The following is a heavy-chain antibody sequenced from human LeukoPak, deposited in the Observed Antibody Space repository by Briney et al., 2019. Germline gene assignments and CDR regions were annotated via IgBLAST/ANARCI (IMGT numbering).Heavy chain of an antibody. V-gene: IGHV4-59*12. CDR2: IYYSGST. D-gene: IGHD6-13*01. Sequence: SETLSLTCTVSGGSISSYYWSWIRQPPGKGLEWIGYIYYSGSTSYNPSLKSRVTISVGTSKNQFSLKLSSVTAADTAVYYCASHGSWALGYYYGMDVWGQGTTVTVSS. CDR1: GGSISSYY. CDR3: ASHGSWALGYYYGMDV. J-gene: IGHJ6*02.